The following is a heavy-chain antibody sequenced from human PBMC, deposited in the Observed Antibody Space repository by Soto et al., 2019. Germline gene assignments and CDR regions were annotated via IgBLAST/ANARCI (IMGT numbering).Heavy chain of an antibody. Sequence: QVKLVQSGGEVKKPGASVKISCKASGYTFSSYGISWVRKAPGQGLEWMGWISAYNGNTNYAQKFQSRVTMTTDTATSTGYMELRSLRSDDTAIYYCARTLNEWLLGLEWGQGTLVTVSP. D-gene: IGHD3-3*01. CDR1: GYTFSSYG. CDR2: ISAYNGNT. V-gene: IGHV1-18*01. CDR3: ARTLNEWLLGLE. J-gene: IGHJ4*02.